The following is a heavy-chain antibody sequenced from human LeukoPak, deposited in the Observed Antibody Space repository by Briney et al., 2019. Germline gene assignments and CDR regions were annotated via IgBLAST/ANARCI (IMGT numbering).Heavy chain of an antibody. J-gene: IGHJ4*02. CDR1: GFTFSSYA. CDR2: ISGSGGST. V-gene: IGHV3-23*01. CDR3: VSERWFGDLSSLDS. Sequence: PGGSLRLSCAASGFTFSSYAMSWVRQAPGKGLEWVSAISGSGGSTYYADSVKGRFTISRDNAKSTVYLQMNSLRAEDTAVYYCVSERWFGDLSSLDSWGQGTLVTVSS. D-gene: IGHD3-10*01.